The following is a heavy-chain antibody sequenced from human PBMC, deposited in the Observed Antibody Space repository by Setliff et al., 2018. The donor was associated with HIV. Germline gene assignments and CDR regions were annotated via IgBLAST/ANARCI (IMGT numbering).Heavy chain of an antibody. Sequence: SETLSLTCTVSGHSITSGRYFWSWIRQRPGKGLEWLGYIYSTGSTYYNPSLTSRVSISIDTSKNQFSLNLSSVTVADSAVFYCARGGRKDPADYWGQGTQVTVSS. CDR1: GHSITSGRYF. J-gene: IGHJ4*02. V-gene: IGHV4-31*03. CDR3: ARGGRKDPADY. CDR2: IYSTGST.